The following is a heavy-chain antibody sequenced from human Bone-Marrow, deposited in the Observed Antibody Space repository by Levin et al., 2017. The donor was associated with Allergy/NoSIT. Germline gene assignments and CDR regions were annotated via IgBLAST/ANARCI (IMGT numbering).Heavy chain of an antibody. CDR2: IIPILNTA. D-gene: IGHD3-10*01. CDR1: EGTFGSST. J-gene: IGHJ1*01. Sequence: SVKVSCKASEGTFGSSTITWVRQAPGQGLEWMGRIIPILNTASSAQKLQGRLTITADTSTATAYLEVTRLTFEDTAVYYCARDKDSYASGSPYWGQGTLVTVSS. V-gene: IGHV1-69*08. CDR3: ARDKDSYASGSPY.